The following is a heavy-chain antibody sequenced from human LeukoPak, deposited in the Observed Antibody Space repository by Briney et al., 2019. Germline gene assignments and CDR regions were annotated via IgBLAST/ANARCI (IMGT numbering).Heavy chain of an antibody. CDR1: GGTFSSYA. D-gene: IGHD3-9*01. Sequence: SVKVSFKASGGTFSSYAISWVRQAPGQGLEWMGGIIPIFGTANYAQKFQGRVTITADKSTSTAYMELSSLRSEDTAVYYCASKDYDILTGYFYADYWGQGTLVTVSS. V-gene: IGHV1-69*06. CDR3: ASKDYDILTGYFYADY. J-gene: IGHJ4*02. CDR2: IIPIFGTA.